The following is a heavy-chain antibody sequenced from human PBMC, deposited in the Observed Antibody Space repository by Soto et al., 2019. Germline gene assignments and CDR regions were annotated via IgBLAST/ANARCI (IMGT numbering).Heavy chain of an antibody. Sequence: LRLSCAASGFTFSSYAMSWVRQAPGKGLEWVSGISGSDGSTYYADSVKGRFTISRDISKNTLYLQMNSLRAEDTAVYYCAKSRTSFYYDSSGYYPFGSWGQGTLVTVSS. CDR2: ISGSDGST. CDR3: AKSRTSFYYDSSGYYPFGS. V-gene: IGHV3-23*01. CDR1: GFTFSSYA. D-gene: IGHD3-22*01. J-gene: IGHJ4*02.